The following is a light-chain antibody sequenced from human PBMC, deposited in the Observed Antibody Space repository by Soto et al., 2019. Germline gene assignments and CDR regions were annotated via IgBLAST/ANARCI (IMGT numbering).Light chain of an antibody. J-gene: IGKJ2*01. CDR2: GAS. CDR3: QQYNNWPMYT. Sequence: EIVMTQSPATLSVSPGERATLSCRASQSVSSNLAWYQQKPGQAPRLLIYGASTRATGIPARFSGSGSGTDFTLTVSSLQSEDFAVYYCQQYNNWPMYTFGQGTKLEIQ. V-gene: IGKV3-15*01. CDR1: QSVSSN.